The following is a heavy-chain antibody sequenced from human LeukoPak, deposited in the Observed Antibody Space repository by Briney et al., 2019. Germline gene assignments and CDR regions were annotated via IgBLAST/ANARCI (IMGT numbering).Heavy chain of an antibody. D-gene: IGHD6-13*01. V-gene: IGHV2-70*04. J-gene: IGHJ3*02. Sequence: SGPTLVNPTQTLTLTCAFSGSALSTRGMRVSWIRQPPGKALEWLSRIDWDDAKFYNTSLKTRLTISKDTSKNQVVLTMTNMDPVDTATYYCARVLYSSSWYAFDIWGQGTMVTVSS. CDR2: IDWDDAK. CDR3: ARVLYSSSWYAFDI. CDR1: GSALSTRGMR.